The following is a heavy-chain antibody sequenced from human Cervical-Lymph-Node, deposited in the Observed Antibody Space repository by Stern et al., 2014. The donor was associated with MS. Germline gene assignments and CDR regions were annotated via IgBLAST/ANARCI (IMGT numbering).Heavy chain of an antibody. CDR2: VSYDGTQR. J-gene: IGHJ4*02. CDR3: ARGGRGVGLEY. V-gene: IGHV3-30-3*01. CDR1: GFTFSTYA. Sequence: VQLVESGGGVVQPGRSLSLSCVASGFTFSTYAMHWVRQAPGKGLAWVAFVSYDGTQRNSTDSVKARFPISRDNSKNTLYLHMNSLRDEDTAVYFCARGGRGVGLEYWGQGALVTVSS. D-gene: IGHD3-10*01.